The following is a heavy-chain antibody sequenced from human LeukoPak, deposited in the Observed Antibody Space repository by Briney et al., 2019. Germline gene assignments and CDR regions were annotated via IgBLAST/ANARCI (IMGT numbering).Heavy chain of an antibody. CDR3: ARGPAMYYYDSSGYYYYYYGMDV. CDR1: GFTFSDYY. D-gene: IGHD3-22*01. V-gene: IGHV3-11*01. J-gene: IGHJ6*02. CDR2: ISSSGSTI. Sequence: GGSLRLSCAASGFTFSDYYMSWIRQAPGKGLEWVSYISSSGSTIYYADSVKGRFTISRDNAKNSLYLQMNSLRAEDTAVYYCARGPAMYYYDSSGYYYYYYGMDVWGQGTTVTASS.